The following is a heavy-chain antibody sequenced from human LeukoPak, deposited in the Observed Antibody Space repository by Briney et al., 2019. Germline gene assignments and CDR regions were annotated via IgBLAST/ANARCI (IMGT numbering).Heavy chain of an antibody. CDR1: GYTFTSYG. V-gene: IGHV1-18*01. CDR2: ISAYNGNT. D-gene: IGHD3-10*01. Sequence: ASVNVSCMASGYTFTSYGISWVRQAPGQGLEWMGWISAYNGNTNYAQKRQGRVTMTTDTSTSTAYMELRSLRSDDTAVYYGARFPLGLGFGIGNGFDIWGQGTMVTVSS. J-gene: IGHJ3*02. CDR3: ARFPLGLGFGIGNGFDI.